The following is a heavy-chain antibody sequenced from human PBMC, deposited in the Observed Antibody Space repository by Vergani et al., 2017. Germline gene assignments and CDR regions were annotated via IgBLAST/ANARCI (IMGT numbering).Heavy chain of an antibody. V-gene: IGHV3-11*01. CDR1: RFDFSDYY. D-gene: IGHD3-10*01. Sequence: QGQLVESGGGLVKPGGSLRLSCAASRFDFSDYYMSWIRQAPGKGLEWISYISNSGNTINYADSVKGRFIVSRDNAKKSLYLQMNSLRAEDTAVYYCARPQTRFGELRFAYWGQGTLVTVSS. CDR2: ISNSGNTI. J-gene: IGHJ4*02. CDR3: ARPQTRFGELRFAY.